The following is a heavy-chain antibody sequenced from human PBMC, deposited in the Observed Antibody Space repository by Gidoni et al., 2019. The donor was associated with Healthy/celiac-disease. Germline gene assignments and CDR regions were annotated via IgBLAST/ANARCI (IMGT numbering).Heavy chain of an antibody. V-gene: IGHV4-39*02. CDR2: IYYSGST. D-gene: IGHD6-19*01. CDR3: AREGGAVDGTGFDL. Sequence: QLQLQESGPGLVKPSETLSLTCTVSGGSTSISSYYSGWIRQPPGTGLEWLGSIYYSGSTYYHPSLKSRVTISIDTSKNQFSLKLSAGTAADTAVYYCAREGGAVDGTGFDLWGRGTLVTVSS. CDR1: GGSTSISSYY. J-gene: IGHJ2*01.